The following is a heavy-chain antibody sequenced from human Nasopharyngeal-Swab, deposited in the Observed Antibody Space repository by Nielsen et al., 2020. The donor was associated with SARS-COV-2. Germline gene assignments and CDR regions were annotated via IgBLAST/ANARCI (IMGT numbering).Heavy chain of an antibody. CDR1: GYTFTSYG. J-gene: IGHJ4*02. CDR2: ISADNGNT. CDR3: AREEGLVVVVAATPDY. D-gene: IGHD2-15*01. Sequence: ASVKVSCKASGYTFTSYGISWVRQAPGQGLEWMGWISADNGNTNYAQKLQGSVTMTTDTSTSTAYMELRSLRSDDTAVYYCAREEGLVVVVAATPDYWGQGTLVTVSS. V-gene: IGHV1-18*01.